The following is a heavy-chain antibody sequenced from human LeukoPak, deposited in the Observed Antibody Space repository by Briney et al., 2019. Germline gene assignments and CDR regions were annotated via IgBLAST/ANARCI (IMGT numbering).Heavy chain of an antibody. D-gene: IGHD6-19*01. V-gene: IGHV1-46*01. CDR3: ARDRAFAGTKEDAFDN. CDR1: GYTFTSYD. J-gene: IGHJ3*02. CDR2: INPSSGTT. Sequence: ASVKVSCKASGYTFTSYDINWVRRAPGQGLEWMGSINPSSGTTSYPQKFQGRVTMTRDPSTSTVYVELSRLRSEDTAIYYCARDRAFAGTKEDAFDNWGQGTMVTVSS.